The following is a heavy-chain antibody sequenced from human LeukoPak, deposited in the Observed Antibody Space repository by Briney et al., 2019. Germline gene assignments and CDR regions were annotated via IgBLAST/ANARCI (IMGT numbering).Heavy chain of an antibody. V-gene: IGHV3-48*01. D-gene: IGHD2-2*02. CDR1: GFTFSSYS. Sequence: GGSLRLSCAASGFTFSSYSMNWVRQAPGKGLEWVSYISSSSSTIYYADSVKGRFTISRDNAKNSLYLQMNSLRAEDTAVYYCARDGLHCSSTSCYTGFDYWGQGTLVTVSS. J-gene: IGHJ4*02. CDR3: ARDGLHCSSTSCYTGFDY. CDR2: ISSSSSTI.